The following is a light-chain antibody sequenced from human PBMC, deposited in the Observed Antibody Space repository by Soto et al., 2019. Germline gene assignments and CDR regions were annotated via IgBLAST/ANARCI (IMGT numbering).Light chain of an antibody. CDR1: QSVLSSSNNKNY. V-gene: IGKV4-1*01. CDR2: WAS. CDR3: HQYYATPWT. J-gene: IGKJ1*01. Sequence: DIVMTQSPDSLAVSLGERATINCKSSQSVLSSSNNKNYLAWYQQKPGQPPNLLIYWASTRESGVPDRFSCSGSGTDFSLTISGLQAEDVAVYYCHQYYATPWTFGQGTKVEIK.